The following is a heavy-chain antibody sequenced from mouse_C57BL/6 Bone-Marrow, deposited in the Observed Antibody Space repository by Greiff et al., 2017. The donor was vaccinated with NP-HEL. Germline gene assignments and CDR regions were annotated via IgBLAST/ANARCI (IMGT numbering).Heavy chain of an antibody. D-gene: IGHD1-1*01. J-gene: IGHJ2*01. Sequence: QVQLQQSGPELVKPGASVKISCKASGYSFTSYYIHWVKQRPGQGLEWIGWIYPGSGNTKYTEKFKGKATLTADTSSSTAYMQLSSLTSEDSAVYYCARKRYYGPFDYWGQGTTLTVSS. CDR1: GYSFTSYY. CDR2: IYPGSGNT. CDR3: ARKRYYGPFDY. V-gene: IGHV1-66*01.